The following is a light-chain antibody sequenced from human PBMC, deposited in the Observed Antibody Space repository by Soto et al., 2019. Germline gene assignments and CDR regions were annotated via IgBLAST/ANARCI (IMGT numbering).Light chain of an antibody. CDR2: GAF. Sequence: DIVLTQSPGTLSLSPGERVTLSCRASQIVTSDYLAWYHQAPGQARRLLIYGAFNRATGISDRFSGSGSGTDFTLSISKLEPGDFGVYFCHQYGKSPRTFGQGTKVDIK. CDR1: QIVTSDY. V-gene: IGKV3-20*01. CDR3: HQYGKSPRT. J-gene: IGKJ1*01.